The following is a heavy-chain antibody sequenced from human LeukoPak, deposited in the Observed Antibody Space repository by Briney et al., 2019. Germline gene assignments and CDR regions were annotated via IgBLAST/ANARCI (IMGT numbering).Heavy chain of an antibody. D-gene: IGHD2/OR15-2a*01. J-gene: IGHJ3*02. V-gene: IGHV4-39*07. CDR3: SKSKGYGLIDI. CDR1: SGSISTSNYY. CDR2: IFYSGST. Sequence: SETLSLTCTVSSGSISTSNYYWGWVRQPLWMALEWIGNIFYSGSTYYSPSLKSRVTISLDTSRNQFSLKLNSVTAADTAVYYCSKSKGYGLIDIWGQGTMVTVSS.